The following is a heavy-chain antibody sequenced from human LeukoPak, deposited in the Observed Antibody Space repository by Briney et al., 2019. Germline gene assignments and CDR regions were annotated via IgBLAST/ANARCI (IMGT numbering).Heavy chain of an antibody. V-gene: IGHV1-18*01. CDR2: ISAYNGNT. J-gene: IGHJ2*01. CDR1: GGTFSSYA. CDR3: ARCIVGATPYWYFDL. D-gene: IGHD1-26*01. Sequence: ASVKVSSKASGGTFSSYAISWVRQAPGQGLEWMGWISAYNGNTNYAQKLQGRVTMTTDTSTSTAYMELRSPRSDDTAVYYCARCIVGATPYWYFDLWGRGTLVTVSS.